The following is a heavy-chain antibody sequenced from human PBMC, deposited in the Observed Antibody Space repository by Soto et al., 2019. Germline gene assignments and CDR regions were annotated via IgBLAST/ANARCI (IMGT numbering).Heavy chain of an antibody. Sequence: GASVKVSCKASGYTFTSYGISWVRPAPGQGLEWMVCISAYNGNTNYAQKLQGRVTMTTDTSTSTVYMELSRLRSDDTAVYYCAREAIVAGSTTGMDVWGQGTTVTVSS. CDR3: AREAIVAGSTTGMDV. CDR2: ISAYNGNT. V-gene: IGHV1-18*01. CDR1: GYTFTSYG. J-gene: IGHJ6*02. D-gene: IGHD2-15*01.